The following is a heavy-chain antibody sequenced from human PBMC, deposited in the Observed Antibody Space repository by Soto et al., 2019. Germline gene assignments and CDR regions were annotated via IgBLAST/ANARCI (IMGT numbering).Heavy chain of an antibody. CDR2: INAGNGNT. V-gene: IGHV1-3*01. J-gene: IGHJ4*02. D-gene: IGHD2-15*01. CDR1: GYTFTSYA. Sequence: QVQLVQSGAEVKKPGASVKVSCKASGYTFTSYAMHWVRQAPGQRLEWMGWINAGNGNTKYSQKFQVRATITRDTAAITAYMELSSLSSEDTAVYYCASDLGGWPDYWGQGTLVTVSS. CDR3: ASDLGGWPDY.